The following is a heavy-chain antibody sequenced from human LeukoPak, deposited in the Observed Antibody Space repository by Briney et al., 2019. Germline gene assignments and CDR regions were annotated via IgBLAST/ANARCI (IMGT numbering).Heavy chain of an antibody. CDR3: ARVTAGGWDYYDSSGADFDY. V-gene: IGHV1-18*01. CDR1: GYTFTSYG. D-gene: IGHD3-22*01. J-gene: IGHJ4*02. CDR2: ISAYNGNT. Sequence: GASVKVSCKASGYTFTSYGISWVRQAPGQGLEWMGWISAYNGNTNYAQKLQGRVTMTTDTSTSTAYMELRSLRSDDTAVYYCARVTAGGWDYYDSSGADFDYWGQGTLVTVSS.